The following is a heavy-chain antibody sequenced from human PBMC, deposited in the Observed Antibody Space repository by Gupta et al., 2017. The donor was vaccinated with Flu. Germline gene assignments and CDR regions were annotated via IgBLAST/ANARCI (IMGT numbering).Heavy chain of an antibody. CDR3: ARGGYASSWYFDS. CDR2: ISASGVT. Sequence: EVQLLESGGGLIQPGGSLRPSCAASGFTFISYARSWVRKAPGKGLEWVSSISASGVTYYADSVKGRFTFSRDNSKDTVYLQMNSLRAEDTAVYYCARGGYASSWYFDSWGQGTLVTVSS. V-gene: IGHV3-23*01. CDR1: GFTFISYA. D-gene: IGHD6-13*01. J-gene: IGHJ4*02.